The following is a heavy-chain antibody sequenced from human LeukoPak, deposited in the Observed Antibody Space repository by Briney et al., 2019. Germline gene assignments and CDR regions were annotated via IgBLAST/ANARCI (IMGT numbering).Heavy chain of an antibody. J-gene: IGHJ4*02. D-gene: IGHD3-22*01. CDR1: GFTFNSHA. CDR3: ARETYDSSGYYYPDY. V-gene: IGHV3-30-3*01. CDR2: ISSDGSNK. Sequence: PGGSLRLSCAASGFTFNSHAMHWVRQAPGKGLEWVAVISSDGSNKYYADSVKGRFTISRDNSKNTLYLQMSSLRAEDTAVYYCARETYDSSGYYYPDYWGQGTLVTVSS.